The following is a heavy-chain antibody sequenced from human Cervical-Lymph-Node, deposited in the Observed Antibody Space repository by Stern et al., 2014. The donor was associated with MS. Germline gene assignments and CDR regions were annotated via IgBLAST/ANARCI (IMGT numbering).Heavy chain of an antibody. V-gene: IGHV3-30*04. J-gene: IGHJ4*02. CDR3: ARDTCRGGGCYFRY. D-gene: IGHD2-15*01. Sequence: QVQLVESGGGVVQPGRSLRLSCAASGFIFSSYAMHWVRQAPGQGLEWVAFLSNEGSKHFSADSVQGRFTIPRDTSNHMLHLYRYSLRPEDAAVYYCARDTCRGGGCYFRYWGQGILITVSS. CDR1: GFIFSSYA. CDR2: LSNEGSKH.